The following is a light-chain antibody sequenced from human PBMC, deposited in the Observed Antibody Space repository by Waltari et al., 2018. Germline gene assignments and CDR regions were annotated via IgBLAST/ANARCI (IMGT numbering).Light chain of an antibody. Sequence: DIQMTQSPSSVSASVGDRVTLTCRASQGISSRLVWYQQKPGKAPKLLIYDASSLHRGVPARFSGSGSGTEFTLTISSLQPEDFATYYCQQVDSFPRTFGQGTKVEVK. CDR2: DAS. V-gene: IGKV1-12*01. J-gene: IGKJ1*01. CDR1: QGISSR. CDR3: QQVDSFPRT.